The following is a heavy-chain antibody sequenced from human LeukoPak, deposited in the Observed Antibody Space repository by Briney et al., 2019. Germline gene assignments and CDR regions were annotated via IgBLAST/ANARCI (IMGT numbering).Heavy chain of an antibody. CDR3: ARDRYCSGGSCYPVGGFDI. CDR2: ISSSSSTI. Sequence: GGSLRLSCAASGFTFSSYSMNWVRQAPGKGLEWVSYISSSSSTIYYADSVKGRFTISRDNAKNSLYLQMNSLRAEDTAVYYCARDRYCSGGSCYPVGGFDIWGQGTMVTVSS. CDR1: GFTFSSYS. D-gene: IGHD2-15*01. V-gene: IGHV3-48*04. J-gene: IGHJ3*02.